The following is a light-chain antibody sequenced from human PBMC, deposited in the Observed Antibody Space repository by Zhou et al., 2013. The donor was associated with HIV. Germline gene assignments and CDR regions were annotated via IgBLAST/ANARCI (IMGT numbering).Light chain of an antibody. CDR1: QSISNY. V-gene: IGKV1-39*01. Sequence: DIQMTQSPSSLSASVGDRVTVTCRASQSISNYLNWYRQKPGKAPELLIFAASRLESGVPSTFSGSGSGTDFTLTIGSLQPEDFATYYCQQTSSIPWTFGQGTKVELK. CDR3: QQTSSIPWT. J-gene: IGKJ1*01. CDR2: AAS.